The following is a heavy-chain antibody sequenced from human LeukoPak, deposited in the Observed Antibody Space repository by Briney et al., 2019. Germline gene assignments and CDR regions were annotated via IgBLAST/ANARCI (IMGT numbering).Heavy chain of an antibody. V-gene: IGHV3-21*01. Sequence: GGSLRLSCAASGFTFSSYSMNWVRQAPGKGLEWVSSISSSSSYIYYADSVKGRFTISRDNAKNSLYLQMNSLRAEDTAVYYCARDPPDTAMASRVEGTHTDWGQGTLVTVSS. CDR3: ARDPPDTAMASRVEGTHTD. CDR1: GFTFSSYS. J-gene: IGHJ4*02. CDR2: ISSSSSYI. D-gene: IGHD5-18*01.